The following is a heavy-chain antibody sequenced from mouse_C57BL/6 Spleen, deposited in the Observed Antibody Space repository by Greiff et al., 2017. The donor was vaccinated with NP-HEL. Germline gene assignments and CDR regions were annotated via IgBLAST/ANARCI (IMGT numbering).Heavy chain of an antibody. J-gene: IGHJ1*03. V-gene: IGHV1-82*01. CDR1: GYAFSSSW. CDR2: IYPGDGDT. CDR3: ARPWYFDV. Sequence: VQLQESGPELVKPGASVKISCKASGYAFSSSWMNWVKQRPGKGLEWIGRIYPGDGDTNYNGKVKGKATLTADKSSITAYMQLSSLTSEDSAVYFCARPWYFDVWGTGTTVTVSS.